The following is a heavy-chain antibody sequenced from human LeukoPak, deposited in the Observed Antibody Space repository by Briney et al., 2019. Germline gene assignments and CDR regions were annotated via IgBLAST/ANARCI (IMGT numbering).Heavy chain of an antibody. D-gene: IGHD3-10*01. CDR2: IYYSGST. CDR3: ARGDDYGSGSYSFDY. CDR1: GGSISSYY. J-gene: IGHJ4*02. V-gene: IGHV4-59*01. Sequence: SETLSLTCTVSGGSISSYYWSWIRQPPGKGLEWIGYIYYSGSTNYNPSLKSRVTISVDTSKNQFSLKLSSVTAADTAVYYCARGDDYGSGSYSFDYWGQGTLVTVSS.